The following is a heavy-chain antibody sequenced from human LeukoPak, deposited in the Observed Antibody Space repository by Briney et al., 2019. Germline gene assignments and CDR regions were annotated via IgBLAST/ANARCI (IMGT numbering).Heavy chain of an antibody. V-gene: IGHV4-39*02. D-gene: IGHD6-6*01. CDR2: IYYSGST. CDR1: GVSISSSSYY. Sequence: SETLSLTCTVSGVSISSSSYYWGWIRPPPGKGLEWIVSIYYSGSTYYNPSLKSLVTISVDTSKNQFSLKLSSVTAADTAVYYCAGEYSSSWGQGTLVTVSS. CDR3: AGEYSSS. J-gene: IGHJ4*02.